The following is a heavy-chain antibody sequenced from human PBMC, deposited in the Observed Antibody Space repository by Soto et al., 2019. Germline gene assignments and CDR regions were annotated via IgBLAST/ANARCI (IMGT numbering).Heavy chain of an antibody. D-gene: IGHD2-15*01. J-gene: IGHJ6*02. CDR1: GGAFSDYA. CDR2: IMPIFRAP. CDR3: ASWLKEADIGNYYDGMDA. Sequence: QVQLVQSGAEVKKSGSSVKVSCKASGGAFSDYAFSWVRQAPGQGLEWLGGIMPIFRAPDYAQKFQGRVPSTADASTRTAYMEMRSLTSEDTATYYGASWLKEADIGNYYDGMDAWGQGTTVTVS. V-gene: IGHV1-69*12.